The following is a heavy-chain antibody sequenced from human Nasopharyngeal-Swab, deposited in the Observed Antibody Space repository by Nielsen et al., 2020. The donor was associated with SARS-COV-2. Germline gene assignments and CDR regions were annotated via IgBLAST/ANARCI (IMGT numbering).Heavy chain of an antibody. V-gene: IGHV1-8*01. CDR1: GYTFTSYD. J-gene: IGHJ6*03. D-gene: IGHD3-22*01. Sequence: ASVKVSCKASGYTFTSYDINWVRQATGQGLEWMGWMNPNSGNTGYAQKFQGRVTMTRNTSISTAYMELSSLGSEDTAVYYCARGGDYYDSSGYYYASYYYMDVWGKGTTVTVSS. CDR3: ARGGDYYDSSGYYYASYYYMDV. CDR2: MNPNSGNT.